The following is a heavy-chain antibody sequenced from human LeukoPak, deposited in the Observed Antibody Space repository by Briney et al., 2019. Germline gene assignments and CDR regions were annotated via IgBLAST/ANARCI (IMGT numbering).Heavy chain of an antibody. CDR1: GGSISSGSYY. CDR3: ARVGIGANFDY. J-gene: IGHJ4*02. CDR2: IYTSGST. Sequence: SETLSLTCTVSGGSISSGSYYWSWIRQPAGKGLEWIGRIYTSGSTNYNPSLKSRVTISVDTSKNQFSLKLSSVTAADTAVYYCARVGIGANFDYWGQGTLVTVSS. D-gene: IGHD6-13*01. V-gene: IGHV4-61*02.